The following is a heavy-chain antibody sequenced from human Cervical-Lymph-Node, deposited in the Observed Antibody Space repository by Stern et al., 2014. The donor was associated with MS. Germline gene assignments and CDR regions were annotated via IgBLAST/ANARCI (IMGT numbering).Heavy chain of an antibody. D-gene: IGHD4-23*01. CDR2: IIPIFGTA. CDR3: ARVGYCGNSHWYFDL. V-gene: IGHV1-69*01. J-gene: IGHJ2*01. Sequence: VQLVESGAEVKKPGSSVKVSCKASGGTFSSYAISWVRQAPGQGLEWMGGIIPIFGTANYAQKFQGRVTITADESTSTAYMELSNVRSEDTAVYYCARVGYCGNSHWYFDLWGRGTLVTVSS. CDR1: GGTFSSYA.